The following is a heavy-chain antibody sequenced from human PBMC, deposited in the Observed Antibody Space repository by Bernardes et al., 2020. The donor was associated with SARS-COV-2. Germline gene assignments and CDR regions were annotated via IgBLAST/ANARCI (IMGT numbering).Heavy chain of an antibody. D-gene: IGHD3-22*01. CDR3: ARGYAYYYDTTGNYPYVSFDV. V-gene: IGHV4-59*07. CDR1: GDSITSNY. CDR2: IYFTGRT. J-gene: IGHJ3*01. Sequence: SDTLSLSCSVSGDSITSNYWGWIRQPPGKGLEWIGDIYFTGRTNYNPSLKSRVTISVATSKKVFSLNLRSVAAADTAVYYCARGYAYYYDTTGNYPYVSFDVWGQGTTVTVSS.